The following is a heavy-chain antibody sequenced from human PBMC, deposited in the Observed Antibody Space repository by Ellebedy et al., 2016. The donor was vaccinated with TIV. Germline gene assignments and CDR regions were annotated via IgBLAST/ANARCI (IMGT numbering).Heavy chain of an antibody. D-gene: IGHD3-9*01. CDR2: INQDGSES. J-gene: IGHJ3*01. CDR3: ARVGILTAFHKGDAFDF. CDR1: GFTFTTFW. V-gene: IGHV3-7*01. Sequence: GGSLRLXXAASGFTFTTFWMTWVRHSPGKGLEWVANINQDGSESYYVDSVEGRFNISRDNAKNSVYLQMNSLRAEDTAVYYCARVGILTAFHKGDAFDFWGQGTMVTVSS.